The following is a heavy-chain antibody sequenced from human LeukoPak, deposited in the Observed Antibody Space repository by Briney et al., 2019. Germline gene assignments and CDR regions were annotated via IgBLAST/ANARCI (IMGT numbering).Heavy chain of an antibody. CDR1: GGTFSIYA. Sequence: ASVTVSCTTSGGTFSIYAISWVRQAPGQGLEWMGGIIPIFGTANYAQKFQGRVTITADESTSTAYMELSSLRSEDTAVYYCASIGYSSGWTVYYYYGMDVWGQGTTVTVSS. CDR2: IIPIFGTA. D-gene: IGHD6-19*01. V-gene: IGHV1-69*13. CDR3: ASIGYSSGWTVYYYYGMDV. J-gene: IGHJ6*02.